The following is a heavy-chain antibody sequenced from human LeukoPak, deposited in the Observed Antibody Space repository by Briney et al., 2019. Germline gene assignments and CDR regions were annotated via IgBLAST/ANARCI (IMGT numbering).Heavy chain of an antibody. J-gene: IGHJ6*03. CDR1: GFTFSNAW. V-gene: IGHV3-15*01. Sequence: GGSLRLSCAASGFTFSNAWMSWVRQAPGKGLEWVGRIKSKTDGGTTDYAAPVKGRFTISRDDSKNTLYLQMNSLKTEDTAVYYCTTGPLRFLEWLLYRPLDYYYMDVWGKGTTVTVSS. CDR2: IKSKTDGGTT. D-gene: IGHD3-3*01. CDR3: TTGPLRFLEWLLYRPLDYYYMDV.